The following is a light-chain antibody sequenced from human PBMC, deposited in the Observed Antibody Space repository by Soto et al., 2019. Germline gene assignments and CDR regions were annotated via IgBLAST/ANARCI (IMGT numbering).Light chain of an antibody. CDR3: ATWDESPNDRGV. J-gene: IGLJ3*02. CDR1: SSNIGNNA. CDR2: NNN. V-gene: IGLV1-44*01. Sequence: QSVLTQTPSASGTPGQTVTISCSGSSSNIGNNAVSWYQQFPGPAPKLLIYNNNQRPSGVPDRFSGSKAGTSASLAISGLQSEDEADDYCATWDESPNDRGVFGGGTKLTVL.